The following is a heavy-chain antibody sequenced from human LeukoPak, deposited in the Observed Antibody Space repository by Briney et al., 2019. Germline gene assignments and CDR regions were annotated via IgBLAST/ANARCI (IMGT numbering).Heavy chain of an antibody. V-gene: IGHV3-7*01. J-gene: IGHJ4*02. CDR3: ARDPESSSFDL. D-gene: IGHD6-13*01. CDR2: IDQGGSVR. CDR1: GFSFSTYW. Sequence: PGGSLRLSCAASGFSFSTYWMSWVRQTPEKELEFVANIDQGGSVRNYMDSLKGRCTISRDNAKKSLYLEINSLRADDTAVYYCARDPESSSFDLWGRGALVTVSS.